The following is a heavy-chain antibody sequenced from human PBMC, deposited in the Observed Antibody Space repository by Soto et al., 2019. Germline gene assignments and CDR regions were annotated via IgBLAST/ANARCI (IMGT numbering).Heavy chain of an antibody. J-gene: IGHJ4*02. CDR1: GFTFSSYG. V-gene: IGHV3-30*18. CDR3: AKDGAGLSGFWYGAAGGYYFDY. CDR2: ISYDGSNK. Sequence: PGGSLRLSCAASGFTFSSYGMHWVRQAPGKGLEWVAVISYDGSNKYYADSVKGRFTISRDNSKNTLYLQMNSLRAEDTAVYYCAKDGAGLSGFWYGAAGGYYFDYWGQGTLVTVSS. D-gene: IGHD3-10*01.